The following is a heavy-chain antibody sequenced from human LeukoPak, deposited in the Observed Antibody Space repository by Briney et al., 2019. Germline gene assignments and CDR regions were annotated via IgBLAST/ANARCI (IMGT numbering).Heavy chain of an antibody. J-gene: IGHJ4*02. CDR3: ARDTDYGDYAY. V-gene: IGHV3-48*03. Sequence: PGGSLRLSCAASGFTFSSYEMNWVRQAPGKGLEWVSYISSSGSTIYYADSVKGRFTISRDNATNSLYLQMNSLRAEDTAVYYCARDTDYGDYAYWGQGTLVTVSS. CDR2: ISSSGSTI. D-gene: IGHD4-17*01. CDR1: GFTFSSYE.